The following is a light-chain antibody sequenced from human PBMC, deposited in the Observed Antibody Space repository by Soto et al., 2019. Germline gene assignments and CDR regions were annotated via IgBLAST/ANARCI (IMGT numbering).Light chain of an antibody. CDR1: QSISSW. Sequence: STLSASVRDRVPIACRASQSISSWLAWYQQKPGKAPKLLIYDASSLQSGVPSRFSGNGSGTEFTLTITSLQPDEFATYYGQQYNSSPLTVGGGTKVDIK. CDR2: DAS. J-gene: IGKJ4*01. V-gene: IGKV1-5*01. CDR3: QQYNSSPLT.